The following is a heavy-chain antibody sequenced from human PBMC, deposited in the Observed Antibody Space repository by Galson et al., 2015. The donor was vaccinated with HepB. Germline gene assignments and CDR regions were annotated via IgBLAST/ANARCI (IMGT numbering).Heavy chain of an antibody. CDR3: ARAATDGYGSGSYYNGLDY. Sequence: SVKVSCKASGGTFSSYAISWVRQAPGQGLEWMGRIIPILGIANYAQKFQGRVTITADKSTSTAYMELSSLRSEDTAVYYCARAATDGYGSGSYYNGLDYWGQGTLVTVSS. V-gene: IGHV1-69*04. CDR1: GGTFSSYA. D-gene: IGHD3-10*01. CDR2: IIPILGIA. J-gene: IGHJ4*02.